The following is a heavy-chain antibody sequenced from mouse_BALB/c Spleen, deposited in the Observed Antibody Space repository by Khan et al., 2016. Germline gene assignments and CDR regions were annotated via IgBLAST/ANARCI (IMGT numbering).Heavy chain of an antibody. CDR1: GYTFTSYW. CDR2: INPSTGYT. V-gene: IGHV1-7*01. D-gene: IGHD1-1*01. J-gene: IGHJ4*01. CDR3: ATSYYYGSSYYAMDY. Sequence: QVQLQQSGAELAKPGASVKMSCKASGYTFTSYWMHWVKQRPGQGLEWIGYINPSTGYTESNQKFKDKDTLTADKSSSTAYMQLSSLTSGDSAVYYCATSYYYGSSYYAMDYWGQGTSVTVSS.